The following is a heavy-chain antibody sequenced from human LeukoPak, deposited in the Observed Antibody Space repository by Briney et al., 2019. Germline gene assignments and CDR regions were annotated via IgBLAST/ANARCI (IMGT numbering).Heavy chain of an antibody. Sequence: GGSLRLSCAASGFTFSSFGMHWVRQAPGEGLEWVAYIGYTGTDTYYADSVKGRFTISRENAKNSLYLQMNNLRAGDTAVYYCARITPGYYYMDVWGKGTTVTVSS. CDR2: IGYTGTDT. D-gene: IGHD3-10*01. CDR3: ARITPGYYYMDV. CDR1: GFTFSSFG. V-gene: IGHV3-33*01. J-gene: IGHJ6*03.